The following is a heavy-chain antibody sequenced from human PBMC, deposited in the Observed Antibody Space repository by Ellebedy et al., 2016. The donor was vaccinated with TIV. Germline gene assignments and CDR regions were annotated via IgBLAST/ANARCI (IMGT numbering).Heavy chain of an antibody. CDR3: AHRQAAGMYNWFDP. CDR2: IYWDDDK. Sequence: SGPTLVXPTQTLTLTCTFSGFSLSTSGVGVGWIRQPPGKALEWLALIYWDDDKRYSPSLKSRLTITKDTSKNQVVLTMTNMDPVDTATYYCAHRQAAGMYNWFDPWGQGTLVTVSS. V-gene: IGHV2-5*02. CDR1: GFSLSTSGVG. J-gene: IGHJ5*02. D-gene: IGHD6-13*01.